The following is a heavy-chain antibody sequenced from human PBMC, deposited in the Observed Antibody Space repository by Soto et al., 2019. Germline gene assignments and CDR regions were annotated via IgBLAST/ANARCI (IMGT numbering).Heavy chain of an antibody. CDR1: GGSISSYY. CDR3: ARNLWFGELLPNWFDP. CDR2: IYYSGST. V-gene: IGHV4-59*01. D-gene: IGHD3-10*01. Sequence: SETLSLTCTVSGGSISSYYWSWIRQPPGKGLEWIGYIYYSGSTNYNPSLKSRVTISVDTSKNQFSLKLSSVTAADTAVYYCARNLWFGELLPNWFDPWGQGTLVTVS. J-gene: IGHJ5*02.